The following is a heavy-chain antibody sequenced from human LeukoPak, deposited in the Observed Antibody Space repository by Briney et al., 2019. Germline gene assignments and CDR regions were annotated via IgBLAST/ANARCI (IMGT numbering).Heavy chain of an antibody. J-gene: IGHJ3*02. Sequence: ASVKVSCKASGYTFTGYYMHWVRQAPGQGLEWMGWINPNSGGTNYAQKFQGRVTMTRDTSISTAYMELSRLRSDDTAVYYCARRECSSTSCYPRADIWGQGTMVTVSS. CDR1: GYTFTGYY. V-gene: IGHV1-2*02. CDR2: INPNSGGT. D-gene: IGHD2-2*01. CDR3: ARRECSSTSCYPRADI.